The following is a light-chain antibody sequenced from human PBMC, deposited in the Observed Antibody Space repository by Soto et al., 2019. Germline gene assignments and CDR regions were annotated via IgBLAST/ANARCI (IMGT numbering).Light chain of an antibody. V-gene: IGKV3-15*01. Sequence: EIVRTQSPATLSASPGERATLSCRASQSVSSNLAWYQQKPGQAPRLLIYGASTRATGIPARFSGSGSGTEFTLTISSLQSEDFAVYYCQQYNNWVWTFGQGTKVDIK. CDR2: GAS. J-gene: IGKJ1*01. CDR1: QSVSSN. CDR3: QQYNNWVWT.